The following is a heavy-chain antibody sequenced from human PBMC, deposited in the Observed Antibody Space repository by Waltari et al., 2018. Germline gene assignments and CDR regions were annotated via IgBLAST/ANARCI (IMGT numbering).Heavy chain of an antibody. Sequence: QVQLVQSGAEVKKPGSSVKVSCKASGGTFSSYTLSWVRQAPGQGLEWMGRIIPILGIANYAQKFQGRVTITADKSTSTAYMELSSLRSEDTAVYYCAREGKVSSSWYPLDYWGQGTLVTVSS. D-gene: IGHD6-13*01. CDR3: AREGKVSSSWYPLDY. J-gene: IGHJ4*02. CDR2: IIPILGIA. V-gene: IGHV1-69*02. CDR1: GGTFSSYT.